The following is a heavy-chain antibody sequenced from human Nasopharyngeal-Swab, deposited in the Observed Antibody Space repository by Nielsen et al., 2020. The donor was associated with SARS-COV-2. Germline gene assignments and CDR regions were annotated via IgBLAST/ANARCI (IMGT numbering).Heavy chain of an antibody. CDR2: IYYSGST. J-gene: IGHJ5*02. V-gene: IGHV4-39*01. CDR1: GGSISSSSYY. CDR3: ARPYYVSSGYDAWFDP. Sequence: SETLSLTCTVSGGSISSSSYYWGWIRQPPGKGLEWIGSIYYSGSTYYNPSLKSRVTISVDTSKNQFSLKLSSVTAADTAVYYCARPYYVSSGYDAWFDPWGQGTLVTVSS. D-gene: IGHD3-22*01.